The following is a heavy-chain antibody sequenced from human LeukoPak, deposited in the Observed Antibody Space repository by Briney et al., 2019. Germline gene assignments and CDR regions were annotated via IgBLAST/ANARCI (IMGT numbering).Heavy chain of an antibody. CDR2: ITSSSSYI. J-gene: IGHJ6*03. CDR1: GFTFTSYN. Sequence: GSLRLSCAASGFTFTSYNMYWGRPAPGEGLEWVSSITSSSSYIYYADSVKGRFNNSRDNAKNSLYLQMDSLRVEDTAEYYCARDPYSGNYGAYYYYYMDVWGKGTTVTVSS. CDR3: ARDPYSGNYGAYYYYYMDV. V-gene: IGHV3-21*06. D-gene: IGHD1-26*01.